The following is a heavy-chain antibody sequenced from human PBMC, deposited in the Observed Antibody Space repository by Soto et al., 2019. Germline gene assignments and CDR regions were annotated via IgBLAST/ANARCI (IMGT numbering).Heavy chain of an antibody. Sequence: QITLKESGPTLVKPTQTLTLTCTFSGFSLSTSGVGVGWIRQPPGKALEWLALIYWDDDKRYSPSLKSRLTITKDTYKNQVVLTMTNMDPVDTATYYCAHGSGHLEWLLLDYWGQGTLVTVSS. CDR2: IYWDDDK. V-gene: IGHV2-5*02. CDR1: GFSLSTSGVG. J-gene: IGHJ4*02. CDR3: AHGSGHLEWLLLDY. D-gene: IGHD3-3*01.